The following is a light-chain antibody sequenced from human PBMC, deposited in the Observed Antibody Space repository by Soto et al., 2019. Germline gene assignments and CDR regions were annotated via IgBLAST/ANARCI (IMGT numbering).Light chain of an antibody. CDR1: DSDVGSYNL. J-gene: IGLJ3*02. V-gene: IGLV2-23*01. CDR2: EGN. CDR3: CSYAGSGTWV. Sequence: QSALTQPASVSGSPGQSITISCTGTDSDVGSYNLVSWYQQHPGKAPKLMVYEGNKRPSGVSNRFSGSKSGNTASLTVSGLQAEDEAYYYCCSYAGSGTWVFGGGTKVTVL.